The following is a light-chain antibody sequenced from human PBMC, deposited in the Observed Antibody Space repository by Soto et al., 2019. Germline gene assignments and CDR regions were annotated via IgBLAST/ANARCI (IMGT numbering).Light chain of an antibody. J-gene: IGKJ5*01. CDR3: QQRSNWPPS. CDR2: EAS. CDR1: QSVSSY. V-gene: IGKV3-11*01. Sequence: EIVLTQSPATLSLSPGERATLSCRASQSVSSYLGWYQQKPGQAPRLLIYEASNRATGIPARFSGSGSGTDFTLTISSLEPEDFAVYHCQQRSNWPPSFGQGTRLEI.